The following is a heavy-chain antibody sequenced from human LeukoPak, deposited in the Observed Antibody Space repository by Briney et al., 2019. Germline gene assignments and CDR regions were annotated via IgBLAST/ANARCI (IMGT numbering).Heavy chain of an antibody. D-gene: IGHD2-2*02. CDR2: IYTSGST. V-gene: IGHV4-59*10. J-gene: IGHJ5*02. Sequence: PSETLSLTCAGYGGSFSSYYWSWIRQPAGKGLEWIGRIYTSGSTNYNPSLKSRVTISVDTSKNQFSLKLSSVTAADTAVYYCARELVVPAAIGWFDPWGQGTLVTVSS. CDR1: GGSFSSYY. CDR3: ARELVVPAAIGWFDP.